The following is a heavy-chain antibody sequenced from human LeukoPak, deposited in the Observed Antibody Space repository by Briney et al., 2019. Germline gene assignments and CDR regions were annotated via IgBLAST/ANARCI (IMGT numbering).Heavy chain of an antibody. CDR1: GGSVNSHF. Sequence: PSETLSLTCAVSGGSVNSHFCSWVRHSPGKELEWIGYYYYDGSTLYNPSLSSRVTISVDASKNHFSLRLNSVTGADTGVYYCAIMGSAYGNAFDVWGQGTMVTVS. D-gene: IGHD3-3*01. V-gene: IGHV4-59*02. J-gene: IGHJ3*01. CDR3: AIMGSAYGNAFDV. CDR2: YYYDGST.